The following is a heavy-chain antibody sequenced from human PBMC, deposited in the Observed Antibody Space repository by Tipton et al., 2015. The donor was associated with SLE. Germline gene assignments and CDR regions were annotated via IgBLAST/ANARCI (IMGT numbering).Heavy chain of an antibody. CDR1: GFSFSSYE. J-gene: IGHJ6*04. CDR3: ARDLIGPLDV. V-gene: IGHV3-48*03. Sequence: SLRLSCVASGFSFSSYEMNWVRQAPGKGLEWVSYISGSGSTKFYADSVKGRFTISRDNAKNSLFVQMNSLRVEDTAVYYCARDLIGPLDVWGKGTPVTVSS. D-gene: IGHD3-16*02. CDR2: ISGSGSTK.